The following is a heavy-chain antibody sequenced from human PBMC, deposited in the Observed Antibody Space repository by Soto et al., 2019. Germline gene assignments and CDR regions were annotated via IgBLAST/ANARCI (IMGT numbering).Heavy chain of an antibody. J-gene: IGHJ4*02. CDR1: GFTFSTYS. Sequence: GGSLRLSCAASGFTFSTYSMAWVRQAPGRGPEWVSGIFQDGRTHYADSVKGRFTISRDNSRSSVYLQMITLRGEDTAIYYCAKDLRPDRVWDFDYWGQGTLVTVSS. V-gene: IGHV3-23*01. CDR2: IFQDGRT. CDR3: AKDLRPDRVWDFDY. D-gene: IGHD7-27*01.